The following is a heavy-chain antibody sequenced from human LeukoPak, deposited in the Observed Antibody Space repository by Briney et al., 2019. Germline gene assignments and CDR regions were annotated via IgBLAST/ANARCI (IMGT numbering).Heavy chain of an antibody. CDR1: GYSFTNYW. D-gene: IGHD2-15*01. V-gene: IGHV5-51*01. J-gene: IGHJ4*02. Sequence: GESLKISCXGSGYSFTNYWIGWVRQMPGKGLEWMGIIYPGDSDTRYSPSLQGQVTISADKSISTAYLQWSSLKASDTAMYYCALNPRGYCSGGRCYIGYWGQGTLVTVSS. CDR2: IYPGDSDT. CDR3: ALNPRGYCSGGRCYIGY.